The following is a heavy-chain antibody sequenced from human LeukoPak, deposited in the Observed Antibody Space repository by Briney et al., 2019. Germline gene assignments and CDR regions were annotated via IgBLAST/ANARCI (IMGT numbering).Heavy chain of an antibody. V-gene: IGHV3-64*02. Sequence: GGSLRLSCAASGFTFSSYAMHWVRQAPGKGLEYVSGISSNGGSTYYAGSVKGRFTISRDNSKNTVNLQMGSPRIEDTAVYHCARMTLYGSGTVDWGQGILVTVSS. J-gene: IGHJ4*02. CDR1: GFTFSSYA. CDR3: ARMTLYGSGTVD. D-gene: IGHD3-10*01. CDR2: ISSNGGST.